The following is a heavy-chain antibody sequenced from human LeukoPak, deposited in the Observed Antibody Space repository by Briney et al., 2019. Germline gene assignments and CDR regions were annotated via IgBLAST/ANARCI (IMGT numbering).Heavy chain of an antibody. Sequence: GGSLRLSCAASGFTFSSFAMSWVRQAPGKGLEYVSAISSNGGGTYYANSVKGRFTISRDNSKNTLYLQVGSLRVEDMGVYYCARITEGYSYGGYLDYWGQGTLVTVSS. CDR1: GFTFSSFA. CDR3: ARITEGYSYGGYLDY. J-gene: IGHJ4*02. D-gene: IGHD5-18*01. V-gene: IGHV3-64*01. CDR2: ISSNGGGT.